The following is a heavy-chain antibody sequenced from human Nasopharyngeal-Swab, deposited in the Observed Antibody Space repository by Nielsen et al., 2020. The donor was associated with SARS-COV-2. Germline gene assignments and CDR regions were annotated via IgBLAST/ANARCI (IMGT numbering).Heavy chain of an antibody. CDR3: ASQPGTANNGANWFDP. Sequence: SETLSLTCAVYGGSFSGYYWSWIRQPPGKGLEWHGEINHRGSTNYNPSLKSRVTIPVDTSKNQFSLKLSSVTAADTAVYYCASQPGTANNGANWFDPWGQGTLVTVSS. CDR2: INHRGST. V-gene: IGHV4-34*01. J-gene: IGHJ5*02. D-gene: IGHD1/OR15-1a*01. CDR1: GGSFSGYY.